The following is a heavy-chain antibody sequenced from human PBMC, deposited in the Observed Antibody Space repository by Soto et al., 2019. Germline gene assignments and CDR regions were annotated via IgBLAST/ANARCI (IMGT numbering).Heavy chain of an antibody. CDR1: GFTFSSYG. Sequence: PGGSLRLSCAASGFTFSSYGMHWVRQAPGKGLEWVAVIWYDGSNKYYADTVKGRFTISRDNSKNTLYLQMNSLRAEDTVVYFCARAYYDILTGYPPYFDYWGQGTLVTVSS. CDR2: IWYDGSNK. D-gene: IGHD3-9*01. J-gene: IGHJ4*02. V-gene: IGHV3-33*01. CDR3: ARAYYDILTGYPPYFDY.